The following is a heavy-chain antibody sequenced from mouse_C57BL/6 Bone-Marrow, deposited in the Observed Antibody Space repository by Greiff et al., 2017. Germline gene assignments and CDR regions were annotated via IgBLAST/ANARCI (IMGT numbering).Heavy chain of an antibody. D-gene: IGHD1-1*01. CDR2: IDPSDSYT. J-gene: IGHJ2*01. V-gene: IGHV1-69*01. CDR3: ARDYYGSSYWSYYFDY. CDR1: GYTFTSYW. Sequence: QVQLQQPGAELVMPGASVKLSYKASGYTFTSYWMHWVKQRPGQGLEWIGEIDPSDSYTNYNQKFKGKSTLTVDKSSSTAYMQLSSLTSEDSAVYYCARDYYGSSYWSYYFDYWGQGTTLTVSS.